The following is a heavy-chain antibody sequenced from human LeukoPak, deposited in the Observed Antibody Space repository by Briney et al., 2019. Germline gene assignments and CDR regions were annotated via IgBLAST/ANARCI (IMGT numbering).Heavy chain of an antibody. CDR3: ARAYSSSWHEEWAYYYYGMDV. V-gene: IGHV1-18*01. CDR1: GYTFTSYG. D-gene: IGHD6-13*01. Sequence: ASVKVSCKASGYTFTSYGISWVRQAPGQGLEWMGWISAYNGNTNYAQKLQGRVTMTTDTSTSTAYMELRSLRSDDTAVYYCARAYSSSWHEEWAYYYYGMDVWGQGTTVTVSS. CDR2: ISAYNGNT. J-gene: IGHJ6*02.